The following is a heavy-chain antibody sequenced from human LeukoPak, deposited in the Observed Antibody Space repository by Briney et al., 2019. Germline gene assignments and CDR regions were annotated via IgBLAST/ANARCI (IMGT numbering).Heavy chain of an antibody. J-gene: IGHJ6*04. D-gene: IGHD3-10*02. CDR1: GFTFSSYN. CDR3: AELGITMIGGV. Sequence: KSGGSLRLSCAASGFTFSSYNMNWVRQAPGKGLEWVSSITSGSSYIYYADSVKGRFTISRDNAKNSLYLQMNSLRAEDTAVYYCAELGITMIGGVWGKGATVTISS. CDR2: ITSGSSYI. V-gene: IGHV3-21*01.